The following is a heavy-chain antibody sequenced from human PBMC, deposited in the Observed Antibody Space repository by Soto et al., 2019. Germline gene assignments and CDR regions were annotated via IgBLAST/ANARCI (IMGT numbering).Heavy chain of an antibody. CDR3: AKDISPIAAAGTGIDY. D-gene: IGHD6-13*01. V-gene: IGHV3-9*01. CDR2: ISWNSGSI. CDR1: GFTFDDYA. Sequence: GGSLRLSCAASGFTFDDYAMHWVRQAPGKGLEWVSGISWNSGSIGYADSVKGRFTISRDNAKNSLYLQMNSLRAEDTALYYCAKDISPIAAAGTGIDYWGQGTLVTVSS. J-gene: IGHJ4*02.